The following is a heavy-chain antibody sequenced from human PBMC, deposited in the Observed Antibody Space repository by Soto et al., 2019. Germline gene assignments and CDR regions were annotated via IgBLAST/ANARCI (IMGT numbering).Heavy chain of an antibody. Sequence: GGSLRLSCATSGFTFHDYAMSWVRQAPGKGLEWVSAIAFTGSATYYADSVKGRFTISRDNSKNIVYLQMNSLRVDDTALYYCASERTNGRFEFDYWGQGSMVTVSS. J-gene: IGHJ4*02. D-gene: IGHD2-8*01. CDR3: ASERTNGRFEFDY. CDR1: GFTFHDYA. V-gene: IGHV3-23*05. CDR2: IAFTGSAT.